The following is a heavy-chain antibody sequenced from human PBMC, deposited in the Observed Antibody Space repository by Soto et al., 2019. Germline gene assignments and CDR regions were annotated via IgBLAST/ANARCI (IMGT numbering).Heavy chain of an antibody. CDR3: ASRSDRLRYYGMDV. CDR1: GFTFSSYS. V-gene: IGHV3-21*01. J-gene: IGHJ6*02. CDR2: ISSSSSYI. D-gene: IGHD2-8*01. Sequence: XGSLRLSCAASGFTFSSYSMNWVRQAPGKGLEWVSSISSSSSYIYYADSVKGRFTISRDNAKNSLYLQMNSLRAEDTAVYYCASRSDRLRYYGMDVWGQGTTVTVS.